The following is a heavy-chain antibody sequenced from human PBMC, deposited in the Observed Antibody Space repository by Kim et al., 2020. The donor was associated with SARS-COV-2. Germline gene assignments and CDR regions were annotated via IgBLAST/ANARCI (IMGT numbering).Heavy chain of an antibody. Sequence: SETLSLTCTVSGGSISSSSYYWGWIRQPPGKGLEWIGSIYYSGSTYYNPSLKSRVTISVDTSKNQFSLKLSSVTAADTAVYYCARQGLMITFGGVIVPYSSYYMDVWGKGTTVTVSS. D-gene: IGHD3-16*02. V-gene: IGHV4-39*01. CDR3: ARQGLMITFGGVIVPYSSYYMDV. CDR2: IYYSGST. J-gene: IGHJ6*03. CDR1: GGSISSSSYY.